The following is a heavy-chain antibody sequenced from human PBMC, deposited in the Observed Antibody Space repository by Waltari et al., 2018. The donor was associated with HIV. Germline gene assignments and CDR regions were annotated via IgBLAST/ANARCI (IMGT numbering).Heavy chain of an antibody. J-gene: IGHJ5*02. CDR1: TFTFTSYW. CDR3: ARAYYDSGSNWFDP. Sequence: QLVESGGGLVQPGGSLRLSCAASTFTFTSYWMHWVRQAPGKGLVCVSRINNDGSSTSYADSVKGRFTISRDNAKNTLYLQMNSLKVEDTAVYYCARAYYDSGSNWFDPWGQGTLVTVSS. V-gene: IGHV3-74*01. D-gene: IGHD3-10*01. CDR2: INNDGSST.